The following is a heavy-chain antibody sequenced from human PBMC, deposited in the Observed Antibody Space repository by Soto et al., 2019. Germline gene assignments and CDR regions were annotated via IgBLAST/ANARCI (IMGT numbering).Heavy chain of an antibody. J-gene: IGHJ4*02. V-gene: IGHV1-18*01. CDR1: GYTFTSYG. D-gene: IGHD3-16*01. CDR2: ISAYNGNT. Sequence: QVQLVQSGAEVKKPGASVKVSCKASGYTFTSYGISWVRQAPGQGLEWMGWISAYNGNTNYAQKLQGRVTRSTDTPTSTAYMELRSLRYNDTAVHYCARGELPPHYWGQGTLVTVSS. CDR3: ARGELPPHY.